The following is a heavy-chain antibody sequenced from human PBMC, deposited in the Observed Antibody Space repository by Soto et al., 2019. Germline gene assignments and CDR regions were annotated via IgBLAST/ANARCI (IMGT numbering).Heavy chain of an antibody. D-gene: IGHD6-19*01. CDR1: GFTFSSYW. V-gene: IGHV3-7*01. CDR2: IKQDGSEK. Sequence: GESLKISCAASGFTFSSYWMSWVRQAPGKGLEWVANIKQDGSEKYYVDSVKGRFTISRDNAKNSLYLQMNSLRAEDTAVYYCAIYSSGWYEAVDEYFQHWGQGTLVTVSS. CDR3: AIYSSGWYEAVDEYFQH. J-gene: IGHJ1*01.